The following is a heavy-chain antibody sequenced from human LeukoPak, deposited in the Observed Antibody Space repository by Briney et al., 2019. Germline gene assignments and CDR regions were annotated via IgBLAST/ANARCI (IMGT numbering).Heavy chain of an antibody. CDR2: IWYDGSNK. CDR1: GFTFSSYG. Sequence: GGSLRLSCAASGFTFSSYGMHWVRQAPGKGLEWVAVIWYDGSNKYYADSVKGRFTISRDNSKNTLYLQMNSLRAEDTAVYYCAKYPTRSGYENYYYYGMDVWGQGTTVTVSS. J-gene: IGHJ6*02. CDR3: AKYPTRSGYENYYYYGMDV. D-gene: IGHD5-12*01. V-gene: IGHV3-33*06.